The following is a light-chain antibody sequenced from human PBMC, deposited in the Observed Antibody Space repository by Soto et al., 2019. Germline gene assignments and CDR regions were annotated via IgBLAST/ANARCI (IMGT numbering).Light chain of an antibody. Sequence: EIVLTQSPVTLCLSPEERATLSCRASQTVSSSFLAWYQQKRGQAPRLLIYGASYRAPGVPDRLSGGGSGTDFTLTISRLEPEDFAVYYCQQYVASPWTFGQGTKVEIK. CDR1: QTVSSSF. CDR2: GAS. J-gene: IGKJ1*01. CDR3: QQYVASPWT. V-gene: IGKV3-20*01.